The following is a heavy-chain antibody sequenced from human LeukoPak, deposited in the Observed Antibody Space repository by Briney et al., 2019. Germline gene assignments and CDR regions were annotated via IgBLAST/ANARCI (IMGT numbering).Heavy chain of an antibody. D-gene: IGHD1-26*01. V-gene: IGHV1-8*01. CDR3: ARAPPEWGLLSYFDY. J-gene: IGHJ4*02. CDR2: MNPNSGNT. Sequence: ASVKVSCKASGYTFTSYDINWVRQATGQGLEWMGWMNPNSGNTGYAQKFQGRVTMTRDTSITTAYMELTSLRSEDTAVYYCARAPPEWGLLSYFDYWGQGTLVTVSS. CDR1: GYTFTSYD.